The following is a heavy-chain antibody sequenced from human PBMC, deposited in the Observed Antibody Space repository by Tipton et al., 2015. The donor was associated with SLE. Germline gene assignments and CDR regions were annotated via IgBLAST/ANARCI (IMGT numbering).Heavy chain of an antibody. D-gene: IGHD1-26*01. J-gene: IGHJ3*02. CDR2: IYSGGST. V-gene: IGHV3-53*04. Sequence: VQLVQSGGGLVQPGRSLRLSCTASGFTFGDYAMSWVRQAPGKGLEWVSVIYSGGSTYYADSVKGRFTISRDNSKNTLYLQMNSLRAEDTAVYYCARSKGSYGAFDIWGQGTMVTVSS. CDR3: ARSKGSYGAFDI. CDR1: GFTFGDYA.